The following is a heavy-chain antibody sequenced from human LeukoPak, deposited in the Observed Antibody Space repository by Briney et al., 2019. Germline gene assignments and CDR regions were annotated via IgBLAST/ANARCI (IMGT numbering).Heavy chain of an antibody. J-gene: IGHJ3*01. Sequence: GGSLRLSCAASGFTFSSYSMNWVRRAPGKGLEWVSYISSSSSTIYYADSVKGRFTISRDNAKNSLYLQMNSLRAEDTAVYYCARVDYYDAWGQGTMVTVSS. CDR1: GFTFSSYS. V-gene: IGHV3-48*01. CDR3: ARVDYYDA. CDR2: ISSSSSTI. D-gene: IGHD3-10*01.